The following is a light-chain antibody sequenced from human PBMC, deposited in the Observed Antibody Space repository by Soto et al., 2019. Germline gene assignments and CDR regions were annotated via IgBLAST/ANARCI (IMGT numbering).Light chain of an antibody. CDR1: RDIGKY. CDR3: EQYNSLPPT. CDR2: DAS. J-gene: IGKJ5*01. Sequence: DIQMTQSPSSLSASVGDRVTITCQASRDIGKYLNWFQEKPGKAPKLLIDDASNLQTGATSRFSGGGSGTDFNFTISSLQPEDFATDYCEQYNSLPPTFGQGTRLEI. V-gene: IGKV1-33*01.